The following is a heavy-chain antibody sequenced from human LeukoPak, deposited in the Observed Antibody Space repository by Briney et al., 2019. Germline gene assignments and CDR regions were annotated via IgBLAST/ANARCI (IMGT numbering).Heavy chain of an antibody. CDR2: IYHSGGT. J-gene: IGHJ6*03. Sequence: SVTLSLTCAVSGGSISSSTNWWSWVRQPPGKGLEWIGEIYHSGGTNYNPSLKSRITISVDKSQNQFSLKVNSLTAADTAVYYCATNGYYCMDVWGKGTTVTVSS. D-gene: IGHD2-8*01. CDR3: ATNGYYCMDV. CDR1: GGSISSSTNW. V-gene: IGHV4-4*02.